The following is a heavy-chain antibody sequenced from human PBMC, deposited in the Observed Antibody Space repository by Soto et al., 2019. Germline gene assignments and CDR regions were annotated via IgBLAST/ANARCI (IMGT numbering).Heavy chain of an antibody. V-gene: IGHV4-59*08. CDR1: GGSISSYY. CDR2: IYYSVIT. D-gene: IGHD3-16*01. Sequence: PSETLSLTCTVSGGSISSYYWSWIRQPPGNGLYCIGYIYYSVITNXXPSLKSRXXISVDTSKNHXSLKLXSVTAAYTAVYYCARRYGWAFDIWRQGTMVTVS. CDR3: ARRYGWAFDI. J-gene: IGHJ3*02.